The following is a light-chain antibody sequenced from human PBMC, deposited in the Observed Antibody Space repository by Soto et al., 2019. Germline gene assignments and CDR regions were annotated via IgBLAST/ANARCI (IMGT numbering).Light chain of an antibody. V-gene: IGKV1-39*01. Sequence: DIQITHSPSSLSASVVDRVTITFLASQSISSYLNWYQQKPGKAPKLLIYAASSLQSGVPSRFSGSGSGTDFTPTISSLQPEDVATYYCQNYNIAPSWKFGQGTKVDIK. CDR1: QSISSY. CDR2: AAS. CDR3: QNYNIAPSWK. J-gene: IGKJ1*01.